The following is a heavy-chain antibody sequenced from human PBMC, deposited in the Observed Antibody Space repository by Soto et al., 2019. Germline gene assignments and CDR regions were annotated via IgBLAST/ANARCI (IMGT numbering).Heavy chain of an antibody. CDR1: GFTFTRYS. CDR2: ISSTTNYI. CDR3: ARESEDLTSNFDY. Sequence: VGSLRLSCAASGFTFTRYSMNWVRQAPGKGLEWVSSISSTTNYIYYGDSIKGRFTISRDNAKNSLYLEMNSLRAEDTAVYYRARESEDLTSNFDYWGQGTLVTVSS. J-gene: IGHJ4*02. V-gene: IGHV3-21*06.